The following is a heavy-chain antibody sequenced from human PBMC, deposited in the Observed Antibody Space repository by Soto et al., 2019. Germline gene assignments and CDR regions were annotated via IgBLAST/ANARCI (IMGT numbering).Heavy chain of an antibody. V-gene: IGHV4-39*01. D-gene: IGHD3-10*01. CDR2: IYYSGST. CDR3: ARHLWFGDQSVPYNWFDP. CDR1: GGSISSSSYY. Sequence: SSETLSLTCTVSGGSISSSSYYWGWIRQPPGKGLEWIGSIYYSGSTYYNPSLKSRVTISVDTSKNQFSLKLSSVTAADTAVYYCARHLWFGDQSVPYNWFDPWGQGTLVTVSS. J-gene: IGHJ5*02.